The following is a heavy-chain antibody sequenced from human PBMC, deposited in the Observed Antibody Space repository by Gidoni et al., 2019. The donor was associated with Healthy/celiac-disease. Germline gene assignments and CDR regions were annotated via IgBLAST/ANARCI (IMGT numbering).Heavy chain of an antibody. V-gene: IGHV4-39*01. J-gene: IGHJ4*02. D-gene: IGHD3-22*01. CDR3: ARGDYYDSSGFDY. Sequence: QLQLQESGPGLVKPSETLSLTCTVSGGSIRSSSYYWGWIRQPPGKGLEWIGSIYYSGSTYYNPSLKSRVTISVDTSKNQFSLKLSSVTAADTAVYYCARGDYYDSSGFDYWGQGTLVTVSS. CDR1: GGSIRSSSYY. CDR2: IYYSGST.